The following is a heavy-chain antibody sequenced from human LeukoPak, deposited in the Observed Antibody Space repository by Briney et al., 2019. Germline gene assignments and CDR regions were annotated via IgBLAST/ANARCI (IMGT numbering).Heavy chain of an antibody. CDR2: IYTRGST. V-gene: IGHV4-4*07. D-gene: IGHD2-15*01. CDR1: GGSINNYY. CDR3: AKGRYCSADICSGGDAFDI. Sequence: PSETLSLTCTVSGGSINNYYWSWIRQPAGKGLEWIGRIYTRGSTNYNPSLKSRVTMSVDTSKNQFSLKLSSVTAADTAVYYCAKGRYCSADICSGGDAFDIWGQGTMVSVSS. J-gene: IGHJ3*02.